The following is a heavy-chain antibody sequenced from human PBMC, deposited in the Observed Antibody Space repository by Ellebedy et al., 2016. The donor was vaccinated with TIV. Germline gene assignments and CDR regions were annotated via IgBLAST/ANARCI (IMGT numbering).Heavy chain of an antibody. V-gene: IGHV4-39*01. Sequence: SETLSLXCTVSGVSVSSGSYYWSWIRQPPGKGLEWLGSIYLSGNTYYNPSLKSRVTMSLDTSQSQLSLRLSSVTAADTAVYCCARQQVSFNTLDVWGHGTTVTVSS. CDR3: ARQQVSFNTLDV. CDR1: GVSVSSGSYY. D-gene: IGHD3-16*02. CDR2: IYLSGNT. J-gene: IGHJ6*02.